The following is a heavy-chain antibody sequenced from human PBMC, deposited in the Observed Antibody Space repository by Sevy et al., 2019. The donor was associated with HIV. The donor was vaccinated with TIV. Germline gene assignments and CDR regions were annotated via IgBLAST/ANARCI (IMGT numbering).Heavy chain of an antibody. CDR3: ARDRRNYGGQYFDY. D-gene: IGHD4-17*01. V-gene: IGHV3-11*06. CDR1: RFTFSDYY. CDR2: ISSGSSYT. Sequence: GGSLRLSCAASRFTFSDYYMSWIRQAPGKGLEWVSYISSGSSYTNYSDSVKGRFTISRDNAKNSLYLQLHSLSAEDTAIYYCARDRRNYGGQYFDYWGHGTPVTVSS. J-gene: IGHJ4*01.